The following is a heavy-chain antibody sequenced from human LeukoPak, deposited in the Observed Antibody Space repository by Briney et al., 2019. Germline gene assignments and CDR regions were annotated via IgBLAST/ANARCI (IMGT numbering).Heavy chain of an antibody. CDR2: ISWDGGST. Sequence: PGGSLRLSCAASGFTFDDYAMHWVRQAPGKGLEWVSLISWDGGSTYYADSVKGRFTISRDNSKNTLYLQMNSLRAEDTAVYYCAKDPRGLWFGEFPTNDAFGIWGQGTMVTVSS. CDR3: AKDPRGLWFGEFPTNDAFGI. V-gene: IGHV3-43D*03. D-gene: IGHD3-10*01. J-gene: IGHJ3*02. CDR1: GFTFDDYA.